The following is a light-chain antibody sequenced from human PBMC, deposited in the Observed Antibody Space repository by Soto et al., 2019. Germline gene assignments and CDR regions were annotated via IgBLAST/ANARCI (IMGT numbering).Light chain of an antibody. J-gene: IGKJ4*01. CDR1: RSVSSS. CDR3: QQYNNWVT. V-gene: IGKV3-15*01. CDR2: AAS. Sequence: EIVMTQSPATLSVSPGEKVTLSCRASRSVSSSLAWYQQKPGQAPRLLIYAASSRATGVPARFSGSGSGTEFTLTISSLQSEDLAVYYCQQYNNWVTFGGGTQVEIK.